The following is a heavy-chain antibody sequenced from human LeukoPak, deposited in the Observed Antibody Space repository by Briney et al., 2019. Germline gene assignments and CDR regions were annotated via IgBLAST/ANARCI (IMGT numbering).Heavy chain of an antibody. CDR2: INTNTGNP. V-gene: IGHV7-4-1*02. CDR3: ARELRAAAAMKYYYYYGMDV. D-gene: IGHD2-2*01. Sequence: ASVKVSCKASGGTFSSYAISWVRRPPGQGLEWVGGINTNTGNPTYAQGFTGRFVFSLDSSVSTAYLQISSLKAEDTAVYYCARELRAAAAMKYYYYYGMDVWGQGTTVTVS. CDR1: GGTFSSYA. J-gene: IGHJ6*02.